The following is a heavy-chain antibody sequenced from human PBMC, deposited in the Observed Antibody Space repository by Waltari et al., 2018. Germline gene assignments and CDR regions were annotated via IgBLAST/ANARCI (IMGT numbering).Heavy chain of an antibody. Sequence: QVQLQQWGAVLLQPSVTLSLTCAVYGESFSGYYWSWLRQPQGKGLEWIGEINDSGRTNYNPSLKIRVTISVDTSKNQFSLKLSSVTAADTAVYYCARGCSSTSCPYYYGMDVWGQGTTVTVSS. CDR2: INDSGRT. J-gene: IGHJ6*02. CDR3: ARGCSSTSCPYYYGMDV. D-gene: IGHD2-2*01. CDR1: GESFSGYY. V-gene: IGHV4-34*01.